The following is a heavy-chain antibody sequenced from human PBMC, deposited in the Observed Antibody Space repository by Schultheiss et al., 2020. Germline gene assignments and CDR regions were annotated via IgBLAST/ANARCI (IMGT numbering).Heavy chain of an antibody. CDR1: GFTFSSYD. Sequence: GGSLRLSCAASGFTFSSYDMHWVRQATGKGLEWVSAIGTAGDPYYPGSVKGRFTISRENAKNSLYLQMNSLRAGDTAVYYCAKDPVRSYRFNWFDPWGQGTLVTVSS. D-gene: IGHD3-16*02. CDR3: AKDPVRSYRFNWFDP. V-gene: IGHV3-13*05. J-gene: IGHJ5*02. CDR2: IGTAGDP.